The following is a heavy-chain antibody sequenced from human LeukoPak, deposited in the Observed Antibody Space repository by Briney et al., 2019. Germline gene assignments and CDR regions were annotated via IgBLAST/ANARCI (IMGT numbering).Heavy chain of an antibody. CDR3: ARALRYDFWSGYSYYFDY. CDR1: GDSVSSNSAA. J-gene: IGHJ4*02. Sequence: SQTLSLTFALSGDSVSSNSAAWTWIRQSPSRGLEWLGRTYYRSKWYNDYAVSVKSRITINPDTSKNQFSLQLNSVTPEDTAVYYCARALRYDFWSGYSYYFDYWGQGTLVTVSS. V-gene: IGHV6-1*01. D-gene: IGHD3-3*01. CDR2: TYYRSKWYN.